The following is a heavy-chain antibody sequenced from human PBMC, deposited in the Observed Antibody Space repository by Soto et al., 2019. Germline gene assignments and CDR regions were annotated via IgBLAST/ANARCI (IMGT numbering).Heavy chain of an antibody. Sequence: QVQLVQSGPEVKKTGTSVKVSRKASGGTFSSRAISWVRQAPGQGLEWMGGIIPVFGRVNYAEKFQDRVTITADESTGTVYMELSSLRSEDTALYYCANSRGGTFLGYHGMDIW. V-gene: IGHV1-69*01. CDR2: IIPVFGRV. D-gene: IGHD3-16*01. J-gene: IGHJ6*01. CDR1: GGTFSSRA. CDR3: ANSRGGTFLGYHGMDI.